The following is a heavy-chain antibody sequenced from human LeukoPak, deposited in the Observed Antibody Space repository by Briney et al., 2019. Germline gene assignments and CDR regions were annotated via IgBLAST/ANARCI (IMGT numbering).Heavy chain of an antibody. V-gene: IGHV4-34*01. D-gene: IGHD2-15*01. J-gene: IGHJ5*02. CDR1: GGSFSGYY. CDR3: ARDRRDPGSWWFDP. Sequence: SETLSLTCAVYGGSFSGYYWTWIRQAPGKGLEWIGEINPSGRISYNPSLKSRLTISVDASKNQFSLNLRSLTAADTAVYYCARDRRDPGSWWFDPWGQGTLVTVSS. CDR2: INPSGRI.